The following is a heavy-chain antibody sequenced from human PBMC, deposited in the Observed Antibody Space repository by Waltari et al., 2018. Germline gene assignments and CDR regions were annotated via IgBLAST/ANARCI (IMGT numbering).Heavy chain of an antibody. CDR3: ARDPSSYGSGIFHAFDI. CDR1: GGSIRSSTYY. J-gene: IGHJ3*02. Sequence: LQLPESGPGLVKPSETLSRTCTVSGGSIRSSTYYWGWIRQHPGKGLAWIGSIYYSGSTYYNPSLKSRVTISVDTSKNQFSLKLSSVTAADTAVYYCARDPSSYGSGIFHAFDIWGQGTMVTVSS. V-gene: IGHV4-39*07. D-gene: IGHD3-10*01. CDR2: IYYSGST.